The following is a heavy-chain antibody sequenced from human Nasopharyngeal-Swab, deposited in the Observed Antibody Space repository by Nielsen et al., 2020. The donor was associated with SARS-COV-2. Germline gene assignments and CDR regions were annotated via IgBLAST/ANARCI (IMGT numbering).Heavy chain of an antibody. J-gene: IGHJ4*02. Sequence: WIRQPPGKGLEYLSAVSGDGVTTHYADSLKGGFTISRDNSKNTVYLQLGSLTAEDMAVYFCARGTPGIPGVDYWGQGTLVTVSS. V-gene: IGHV3-64*02. CDR2: VSGDGVTT. CDR3: ARGTPGIPGVDY. D-gene: IGHD2-8*02.